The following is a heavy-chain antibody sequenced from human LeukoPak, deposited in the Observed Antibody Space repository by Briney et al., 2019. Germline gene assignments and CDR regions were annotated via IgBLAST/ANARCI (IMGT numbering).Heavy chain of an antibody. CDR3: PRMLWGNTVTSPFDS. Sequence: GGSLRLSCAASGFTFSDYYMSWIRQAPGKGLEWVSYISSSGSTIYYADSVKGRFTISRDNAKNSLYLQMNSLRAEDTAVYYCPRMLWGNTVTSPFDSWGPGTLVTVSS. CDR1: GFTFSDYY. J-gene: IGHJ4*02. V-gene: IGHV3-11*01. D-gene: IGHD4-17*01. CDR2: ISSSGSTI.